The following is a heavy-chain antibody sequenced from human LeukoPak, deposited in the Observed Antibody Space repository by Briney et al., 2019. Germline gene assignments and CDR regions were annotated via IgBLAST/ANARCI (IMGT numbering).Heavy chain of an antibody. CDR2: ISSSRSTI. Sequence: GGSLGLSCAASGFSFSSYSMNWVRQAPGKGLEWLSFISSSRSTIYYTDSVKGRFTTSRDNAKNSLYLQMNSLRAEDTAVYYCARDVGVYGDYAILGYWGQGTLVIVSS. D-gene: IGHD4-17*01. CDR1: GFSFSSYS. V-gene: IGHV3-48*01. CDR3: ARDVGVYGDYAILGY. J-gene: IGHJ4*02.